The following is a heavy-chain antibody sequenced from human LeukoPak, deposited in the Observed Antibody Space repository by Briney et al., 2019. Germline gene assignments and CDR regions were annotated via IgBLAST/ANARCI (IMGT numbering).Heavy chain of an antibody. Sequence: GVSVKVSCKASGYTFTGYYMHWVRQAPGQGLEWMGWINPNSGGTNYAQKFQGTVTMTRDTSISTAYMELSRLRSDDTAVYYCARVDEITMVRVVLGYWGQGTLVTVSS. D-gene: IGHD3-10*01. CDR3: ARVDEITMVRVVLGY. CDR1: GYTFTGYY. J-gene: IGHJ4*02. CDR2: INPNSGGT. V-gene: IGHV1-2*02.